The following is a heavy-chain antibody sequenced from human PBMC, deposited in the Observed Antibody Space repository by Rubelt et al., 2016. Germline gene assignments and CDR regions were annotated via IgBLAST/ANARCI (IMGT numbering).Heavy chain of an antibody. CDR3: ARHRGCSAGRCYLDS. V-gene: IGHV4-38-2*02. Sequence: QVQLQESGPGLVKPSETLSLTCTVSGYSISSGYFWGWIRQPPGKGLEWIASIYHSGGTYYNPSLKSRVAMSVDTSKDQFSRKLRSVTAADTAVDYCARHRGCSAGRCYLDSGGQGTLVTVSS. CDR1: GYSISSGYF. D-gene: IGHD2-15*01. CDR2: IYHSGGT. J-gene: IGHJ4*02.